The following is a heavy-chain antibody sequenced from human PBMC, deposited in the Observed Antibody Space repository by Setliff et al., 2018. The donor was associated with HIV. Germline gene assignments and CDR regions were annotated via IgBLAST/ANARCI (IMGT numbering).Heavy chain of an antibody. CDR3: ARDLSTHWSGYSLGF. J-gene: IGHJ4*02. CDR2: VNPKFGGT. CDR1: GYTFTDYY. V-gene: IGHV1-2*02. Sequence: ASVKVSCKASGYTFTDYYFHWVRQAPGQGLEWMGWVNPKFGGTLYAQKFRGRVTMTRDMSINTVYLELSSLSSDDTAAYYCARDLSTHWSGYSLGFWGPGTLVTV. D-gene: IGHD3-3*01.